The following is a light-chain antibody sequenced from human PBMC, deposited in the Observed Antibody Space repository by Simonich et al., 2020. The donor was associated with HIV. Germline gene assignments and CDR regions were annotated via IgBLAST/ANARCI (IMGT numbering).Light chain of an antibody. CDR2: AAS. CDR3: QQSFSTPLT. V-gene: IGKV1-39*01. CDR1: QTISSY. Sequence: DIQMIQSPSSLSASVGDRVTITCRDSQTISSYLNWYQQKPGKTPKLLIYAASSLQSVVPSRFSGSGSGTDFTLTISSLQPEDFATYYCQQSFSTPLTFGGGTKVEIK. J-gene: IGKJ4*01.